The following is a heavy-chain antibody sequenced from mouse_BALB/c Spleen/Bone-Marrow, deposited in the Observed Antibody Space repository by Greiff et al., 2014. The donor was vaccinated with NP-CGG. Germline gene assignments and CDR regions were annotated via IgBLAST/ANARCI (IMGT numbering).Heavy chain of an antibody. CDR1: GFTFSSYG. CDR2: INSNGGST. J-gene: IGHJ3*01. Sequence: EVKLMESGGGLVQPGGSLKLSCAASGFTFSSYGMSWVRQTPDKRLELVATINSNGGSTYYPDSVKGRFTISRDNAKNTLYLQMSSLKSEDTAMYYCARDMITTRGFAYWGQGTLVTVPA. V-gene: IGHV5-6-3*01. CDR3: ARDMITTRGFAY. D-gene: IGHD2-4*01.